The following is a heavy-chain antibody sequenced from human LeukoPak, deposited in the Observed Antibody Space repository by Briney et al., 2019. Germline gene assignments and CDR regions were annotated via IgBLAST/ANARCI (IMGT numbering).Heavy chain of an antibody. J-gene: IGHJ4*02. CDR2: IYYSGST. CDR1: GGSISSYY. Sequence: PSETLSLNRTVSGGSISSYYWSWIRQPPGKGLEWIGYIYYSGSTNYNPSLKSRLIISVDTSKNQFSLQLSSVTAANTAVYHCARVRSSSASYPWYLDYWGQGTLVTVSS. CDR3: ARVRSSSASYPWYLDY. V-gene: IGHV4-59*01. D-gene: IGHD3-22*01.